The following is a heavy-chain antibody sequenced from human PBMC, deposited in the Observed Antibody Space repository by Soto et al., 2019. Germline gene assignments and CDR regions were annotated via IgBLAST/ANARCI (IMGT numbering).Heavy chain of an antibody. Sequence: QITLRESGPALVKPTQTLTLTCTFSGFSLNSRGVGVGWVRQPPGKALKWLAIVYWDDDKRYRPSLRSRLSRRKDTPKNQVVLTLTNTDPVDTATYYCVHRGPVDETGMGFDFWGQGSLVTVSS. D-gene: IGHD3-9*01. CDR3: VHRGPVDETGMGFDF. CDR1: GFSLNSRGVG. J-gene: IGHJ4*02. V-gene: IGHV2-5*02. CDR2: VYWDDDK.